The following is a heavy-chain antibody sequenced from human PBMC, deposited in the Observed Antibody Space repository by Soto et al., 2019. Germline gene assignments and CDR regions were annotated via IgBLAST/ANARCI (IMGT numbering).Heavy chain of an antibody. CDR1: VGSSMHYH. D-gene: IGHD6-13*01. J-gene: IGHJ4*02. CDR3: ARDSSSWPYYFDS. CDR2: VYYSGST. V-gene: IGHV4-59*01. Sequence: PSETLSLTCTVSVGSSMHYHWSWIRQPPGKGLEWIGYVYYSGSTNYNPSFRSRASLSVDMSKNQFSLKLTSVTAADTALYFCARDSSSWPYYFDSWGQGALVTVSS.